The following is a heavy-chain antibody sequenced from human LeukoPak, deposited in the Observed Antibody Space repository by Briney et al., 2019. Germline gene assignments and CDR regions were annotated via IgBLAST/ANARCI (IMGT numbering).Heavy chain of an antibody. Sequence: GGSLRRSCAASGFTFSSYWMHWVRPAPGKGRVWVSRINSDGSSTTYADSVKRRFTISTDNTKNTLYLQMNRLRDEDTAVYSCARGVTDWGQGTLVTVSS. J-gene: IGHJ4*02. CDR1: GFTFSSYW. D-gene: IGHD5-18*01. V-gene: IGHV3-74*01. CDR2: INSDGSST. CDR3: ARGVTD.